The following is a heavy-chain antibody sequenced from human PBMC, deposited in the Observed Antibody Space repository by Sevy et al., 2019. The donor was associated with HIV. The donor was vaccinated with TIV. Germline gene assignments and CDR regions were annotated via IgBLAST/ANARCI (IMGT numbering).Heavy chain of an antibody. CDR2: IKSKTDGGTT. Sequence: GGSLRLSCAASGFTFSNAWMSWVRQAPGKGLEWVGRIKSKTDGGTTDYAAPVKGRFTISRDDSKNTLYLQMNSLKTXDTAVYYCTTDDTEGSNRESRLTYCSGGSCRPADYWGQGTLVTVSS. CDR1: GFTFSNAW. J-gene: IGHJ4*02. V-gene: IGHV3-15*01. CDR3: TTDDTEGSNRESRLTYCSGGSCRPADY. D-gene: IGHD2-15*01.